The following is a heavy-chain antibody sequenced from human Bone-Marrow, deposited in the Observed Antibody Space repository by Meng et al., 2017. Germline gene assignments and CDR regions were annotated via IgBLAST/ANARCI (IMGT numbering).Heavy chain of an antibody. D-gene: IGHD6-13*01. CDR2: IDPGTGGT. CDR3: VRDEDISAAGKLFGDY. Sequence: QVQLVQAGAEVKKPGSSVKVSCKASGGTFSSYAISWVRQAPGQGLEWMGRIDPGTGGTQYAQNFQGRVTMTRDTSISTTYMELSRLRSDDTAVYYCVRDEDISAAGKLFGDYWGQGTLVTVSS. V-gene: IGHV1-2*06. CDR1: GGTFSSYA. J-gene: IGHJ4*02.